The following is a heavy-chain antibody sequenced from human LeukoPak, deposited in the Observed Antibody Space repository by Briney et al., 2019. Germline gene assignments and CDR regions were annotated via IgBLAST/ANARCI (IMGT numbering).Heavy chain of an antibody. Sequence: PGGSPRLSCAASGFTFSSYWMSWVRQAPGKGLEWVANIKQDGSEKYYVDSVKGRFTISRDNAKNSLYLQINSLRAEDTAVYYCAREDSSGLGAYFDYWGQGTLVTVSS. D-gene: IGHD3-22*01. CDR1: GFTFSSYW. CDR2: IKQDGSEK. V-gene: IGHV3-7*01. J-gene: IGHJ4*02. CDR3: AREDSSGLGAYFDY.